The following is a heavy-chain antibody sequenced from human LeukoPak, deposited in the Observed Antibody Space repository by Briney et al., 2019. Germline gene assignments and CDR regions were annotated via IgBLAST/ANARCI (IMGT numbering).Heavy chain of an antibody. D-gene: IGHD5-18*01. CDR3: ASNPRGYSYGSDY. CDR2: IIPIFGTA. J-gene: IGHJ4*02. Sequence: VKVSCKASGGTFSSYAISWVRQAPGQGLEWMGGIIPIFGTANYAQKFQGRVTITADESTSTAYMELSGLRSEDTAVYYCASNPRGYSYGSDYWGQGILVTVSS. V-gene: IGHV1-69*13. CDR1: GGTFSSYA.